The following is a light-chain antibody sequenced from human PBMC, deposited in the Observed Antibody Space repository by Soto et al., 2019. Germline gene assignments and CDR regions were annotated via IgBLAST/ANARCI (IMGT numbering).Light chain of an antibody. Sequence: EIVLTQSPDTLSLSLWERATLSCRASHNINTYLVWYQQKPGQAPRLLIYDASKRATGIPDRFSGSGSGTDFTLTITSLAPEDFALYYCQQRSSWPRAFGGGTKVEIK. V-gene: IGKV3-11*01. CDR1: HNINTY. CDR2: DAS. J-gene: IGKJ4*01. CDR3: QQRSSWPRA.